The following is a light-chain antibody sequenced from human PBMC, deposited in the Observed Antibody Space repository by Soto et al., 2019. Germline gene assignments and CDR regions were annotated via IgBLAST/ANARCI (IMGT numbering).Light chain of an antibody. Sequence: IQMTQSPSTVSASVGDRVTITCRASQSINKWVAWFQQKSGRAPNLLIYDAATLQSGVPSRFSGSGPGTDYSLTISSLQTEHFATYYCQQYNIGYTFGQGTRQDIK. CDR1: QSINKW. V-gene: IGKV1-5*01. CDR2: DAA. CDR3: QQYNIGYT. J-gene: IGKJ2*01.